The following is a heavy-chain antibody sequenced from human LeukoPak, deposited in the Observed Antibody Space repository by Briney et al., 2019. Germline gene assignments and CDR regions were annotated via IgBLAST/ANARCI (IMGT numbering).Heavy chain of an antibody. D-gene: IGHD3-22*01. J-gene: IGHJ4*02. CDR1: GGSISSSTSGWGWY. CDR2: IYYSGST. V-gene: IGHV4-39*07. CDR3: ARATYDSSGYYSWLFDY. Sequence: SETLSLTCTVSGGSISSSTSGWGWYWGWIRQPPGKGLEWIGSIYYSGSTYYNPSLKGRVTISVDTSKNQFSLKLSSVTAADTAVYYCARATYDSSGYYSWLFDYWGQGTLVTVSS.